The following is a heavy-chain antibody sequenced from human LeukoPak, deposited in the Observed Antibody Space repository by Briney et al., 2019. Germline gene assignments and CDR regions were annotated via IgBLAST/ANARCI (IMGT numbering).Heavy chain of an antibody. J-gene: IGHJ4*02. CDR1: GFTVSSNY. Sequence: PGGSLRLSCAASGFTVSSNYMSWVRQAPGKGLEWVSVIYSGGSTYYADSAKGRFTISRDNSKNTLYLQMNSLRAEDTAVYYCARDYPSGGRLKNWYYFDYWGQGTLVTVSS. CDR3: ARDYPSGGRLKNWYYFDY. D-gene: IGHD2-15*01. V-gene: IGHV3-53*01. CDR2: IYSGGST.